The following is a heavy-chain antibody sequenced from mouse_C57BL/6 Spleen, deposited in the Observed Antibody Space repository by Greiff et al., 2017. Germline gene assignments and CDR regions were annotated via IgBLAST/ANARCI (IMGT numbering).Heavy chain of an antibody. V-gene: IGHV1-50*01. CDR1: GYTFTSYW. CDR2: IDPSDSYT. Sequence: QVQLQQSGAELVKPGASVKLSCKASGYTFTSYWMQWVKQRPGQGLEWIGEIDPSDSYTNYNQKFKGKATLTVDTSSSTAYMQLSSLTSEDSAVYYCASSDYWGQGTTRTVSS. CDR3: ASSDY. J-gene: IGHJ2*01.